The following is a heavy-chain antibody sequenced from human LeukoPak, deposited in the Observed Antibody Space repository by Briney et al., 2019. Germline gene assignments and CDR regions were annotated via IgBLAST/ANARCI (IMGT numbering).Heavy chain of an antibody. CDR3: ARKPGYSGSYWYFDY. Sequence: PSETLSLTCTVSGGSISSYYWSWIRQPPGKGLEWIGYIYYSGSTNYNPSLKSRVTISVDTSKNQFSLNLNSVTAGDTAVYYCARKPGYSGSYWYFDYWGRGIPVTVSS. J-gene: IGHJ4*02. V-gene: IGHV4-59*08. CDR2: IYYSGST. CDR1: GGSISSYY. D-gene: IGHD5-12*01.